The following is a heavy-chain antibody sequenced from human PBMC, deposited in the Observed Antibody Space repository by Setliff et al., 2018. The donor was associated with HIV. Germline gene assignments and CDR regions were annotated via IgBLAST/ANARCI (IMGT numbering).Heavy chain of an antibody. Sequence: SSETLSLTCAVYGGSFSGYYWSWIRQPPGKGLEWIGEINHSGSTNYNPSPKSRVTISVDTSKNQFSLKLSSVTAADTAVYYCARGHSGGRGYSYGFFLGYFDYWGQGTLVTVSS. CDR3: ARGHSGGRGYSYGFFLGYFDY. CDR1: GGSFSGYY. J-gene: IGHJ4*02. D-gene: IGHD5-18*01. V-gene: IGHV4-34*01. CDR2: INHSGST.